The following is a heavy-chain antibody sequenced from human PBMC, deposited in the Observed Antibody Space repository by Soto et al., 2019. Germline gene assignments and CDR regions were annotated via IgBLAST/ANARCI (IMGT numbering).Heavy chain of an antibody. V-gene: IGHV4-31*03. J-gene: IGHJ5*02. Sequence: SETLSLTCTVSGGSITRSGYYWGWIRQHPGMGLEWIGHIYYNGSTYYSPSLKGRVTISVDTSKNQFSLKLSSVTAADTAVYYCVRFRHCSSTSCHRFDPWGQGTLVTVSS. D-gene: IGHD2-2*02. CDR2: IYYNGST. CDR1: GGSITRSGYY. CDR3: VRFRHCSSTSCHRFDP.